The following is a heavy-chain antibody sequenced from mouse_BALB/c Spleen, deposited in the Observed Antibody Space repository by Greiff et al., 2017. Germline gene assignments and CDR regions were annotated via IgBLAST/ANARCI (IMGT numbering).Heavy chain of an antibody. D-gene: IGHD2-12*01. Sequence: VQLQQPGAELVRPGASVKLSCKASGYTFTSYWINWVKQRPGHGLEWIGEILPGSGSTNYNEKFKGKATFTADTSSNTAYMQLSSLTSEDSAVYYCARQNDDHYAMDYWGQGTSVTVSS. CDR2: ILPGSGST. V-gene: IGHV1-9*01. J-gene: IGHJ4*01. CDR1: GYTFTSYW. CDR3: ARQNDDHYAMDY.